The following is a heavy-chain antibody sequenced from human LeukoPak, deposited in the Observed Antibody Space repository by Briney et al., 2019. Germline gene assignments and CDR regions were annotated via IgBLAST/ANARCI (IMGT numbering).Heavy chain of an antibody. CDR1: GFAFSTFA. D-gene: IGHD1-26*01. CDR3: AKGVGTNKGGYYFDY. Sequence: PGGSLRLSCAASGFAFSTFAMSWVRQAPGKGLDWVSSISGSGGSTYYADSVKGRFTISRDSSKNTLYLQMNSLRAEDTAVYYCAKGVGTNKGGYYFDYWGQGTLVSVSS. J-gene: IGHJ4*02. CDR2: ISGSGGST. V-gene: IGHV3-23*01.